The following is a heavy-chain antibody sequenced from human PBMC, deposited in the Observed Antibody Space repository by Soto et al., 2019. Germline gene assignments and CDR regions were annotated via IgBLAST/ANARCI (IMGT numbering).Heavy chain of an antibody. CDR1: GGSVRAPDW. D-gene: IGHD1-1*01. V-gene: IGHV4-4*02. J-gene: IGHJ5*01. CDR3: ARVRQGCSANNCYFDP. Sequence: QVHLQASGPGLVAPSGTLSLTCTLSGGSVRAPDWWNWVRQSPDKGLEWIAEVHISGHSNYNPSLRSRVRVSIDSSKNQFYLNLNSVTAADTAIYYCARVRQGCSANNCYFDPWGQGAQVTISS. CDR2: VHISGHS.